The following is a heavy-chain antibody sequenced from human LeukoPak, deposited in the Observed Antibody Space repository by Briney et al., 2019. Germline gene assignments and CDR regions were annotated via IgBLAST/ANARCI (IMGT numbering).Heavy chain of an antibody. V-gene: IGHV3-53*01. D-gene: IGHD5-18*01. CDR1: GFTVSSNY. CDR2: IYSGGST. Sequence: GGSLRLSCAASGFTVSSNYMSWVRQAPGKGLEWVSVIYSGGSTYYADSVKGRFTISRDNSKSTLYLQMNSLRAEDTAVYYCARGGYSYGIPENWFDPWGQGTLVTVSS. J-gene: IGHJ5*02. CDR3: ARGGYSYGIPENWFDP.